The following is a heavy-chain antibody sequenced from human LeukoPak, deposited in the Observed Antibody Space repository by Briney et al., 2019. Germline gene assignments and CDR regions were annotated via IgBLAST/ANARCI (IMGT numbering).Heavy chain of an antibody. CDR3: AKDRRHYDFWRDWFDP. Sequence: GGSLRLSCAASGFTFSSYAMSWVRQAPGKGLEWVSAISGSGGSTYYADSVKGRFTISRDNSKNTLYLQVNSLRAEDTAVYYCAKDRRHYDFWRDWFDPWGQGTLVTVSS. CDR2: ISGSGGST. V-gene: IGHV3-23*01. J-gene: IGHJ5*02. CDR1: GFTFSSYA. D-gene: IGHD3-3*01.